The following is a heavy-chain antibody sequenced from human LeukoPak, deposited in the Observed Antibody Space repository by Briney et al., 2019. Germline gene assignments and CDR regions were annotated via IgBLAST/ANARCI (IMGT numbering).Heavy chain of an antibody. CDR1: GYSISSGYY. CDR2: IYHSGST. J-gene: IGHJ4*02. CDR3: AGESPGGGFDY. Sequence: SETLSLTCTVSGYSISSGYYWGWIRQPPGKGLEWIGSIYHSGSTYYNPSLKSRVTISVDTSKSQFSLKLSSVTAADTAVYYCAGESPGGGFDYWGQGTLVTVSS. V-gene: IGHV4-38-2*02. D-gene: IGHD3-10*01.